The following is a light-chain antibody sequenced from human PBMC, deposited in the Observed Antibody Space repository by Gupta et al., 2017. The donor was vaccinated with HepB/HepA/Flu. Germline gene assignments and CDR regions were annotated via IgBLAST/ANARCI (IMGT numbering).Light chain of an antibody. CDR3: QQYNNWLRT. CDR1: QSVGSN. CDR2: GAS. V-gene: IGKV3-15*01. J-gene: IGKJ1*01. Sequence: EIVMTQSPATLSVSPGEGTTLSCRASQSVGSNLAWYQQKPGQAPRLLIYGASTRATGIPARFSGSGSGTEFTLTISSLQSEDFAFYYCQQYNNWLRTFGQGTKVEIK.